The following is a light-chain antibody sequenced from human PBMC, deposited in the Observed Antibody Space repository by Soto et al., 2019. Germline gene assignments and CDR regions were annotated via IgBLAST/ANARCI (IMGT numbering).Light chain of an antibody. Sequence: QSALIQPASVSGSPGQSITISCTGTSRDVGGSNYVSWYQHHPHRAPKLLIYEVSYWPSGVSSRFSGSKSGNTASLTISGLQAEDEADYYCQSYDSTLSARYVFGTGTKLTVL. CDR1: SRDVGGSNY. CDR3: QSYDSTLSARYV. CDR2: EVS. J-gene: IGLJ1*01. V-gene: IGLV2-14*01.